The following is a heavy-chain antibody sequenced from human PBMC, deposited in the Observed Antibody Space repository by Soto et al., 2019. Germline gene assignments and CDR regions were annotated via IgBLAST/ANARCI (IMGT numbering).Heavy chain of an antibody. J-gene: IGHJ4*02. Sequence: GGSLRLSCAASGFTFSSYGMHWVRQAPGKGLEWVAVIWYDGSNKYYADSVKGRFTISRDNSKNTLYLQMNSLRAEDTAVYYCARDYFYDSSGYYPLGYWGQGTLVTVSS. CDR2: IWYDGSNK. CDR1: GFTFSSYG. D-gene: IGHD3-22*01. V-gene: IGHV3-33*01. CDR3: ARDYFYDSSGYYPLGY.